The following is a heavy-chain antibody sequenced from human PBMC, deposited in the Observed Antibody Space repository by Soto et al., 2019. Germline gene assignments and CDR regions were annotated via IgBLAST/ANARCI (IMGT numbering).Heavy chain of an antibody. CDR3: ARGGYYDFWTGQNITRGGLYYYYYYMDV. CDR2: ISSSSSYI. J-gene: IGHJ6*03. V-gene: IGHV3-21*01. Sequence: EVQLVESGGGLVKPGGSLRLSCAASGFTFSSYSMNWVRQAPGKGLEWVSSISSSSSYIYYADSVKGRFTISRDNAKNSLYLQMNSLRAEDTAVYYCARGGYYDFWTGQNITRGGLYYYYYYMDVWGKGTTVTVSS. CDR1: GFTFSSYS. D-gene: IGHD3-3*01.